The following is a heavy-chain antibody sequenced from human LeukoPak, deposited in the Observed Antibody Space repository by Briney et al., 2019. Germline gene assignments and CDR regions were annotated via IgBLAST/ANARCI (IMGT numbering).Heavy chain of an antibody. CDR1: GFTFSSYS. CDR2: ISSSSSYI. CDR3: ATYSSLNRREFQF. J-gene: IGHJ1*01. D-gene: IGHD3-22*01. Sequence: GGSLRLSCAAAGFTFSSYSMNWVRQAPGKGLEWVSSISSSSSYIYYADSVKGRFTISRDNAKNSLYLQMNSLRAEDTAVYYCATYSSLNRREFQFWGQGTLLTVSS. V-gene: IGHV3-21*01.